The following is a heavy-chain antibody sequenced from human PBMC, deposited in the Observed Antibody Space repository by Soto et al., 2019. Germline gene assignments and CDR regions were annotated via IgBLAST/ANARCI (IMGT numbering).Heavy chain of an antibody. V-gene: IGHV3-21*01. CDR3: ARTRAYYYDCGGTPLN. CDR2: ISSSSSYI. J-gene: IGHJ4*02. Sequence: GGSLRLSCAASGFTFSSYSMNWVRQAPGKGLEWVSSISSSSSYIYYADSVKGRFTISRDNAKNSLYLQMNSLRAEDTAVYYCARTRAYYYDCGGTPLNCGQGTLVTVSS. D-gene: IGHD3-22*01. CDR1: GFTFSSYS.